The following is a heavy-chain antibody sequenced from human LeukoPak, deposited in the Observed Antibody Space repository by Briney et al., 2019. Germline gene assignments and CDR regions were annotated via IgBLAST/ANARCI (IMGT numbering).Heavy chain of an antibody. CDR3: ALGGYCSGGSCYHFDY. Sequence: ASVKVSCKASGGTFSSYAISWVRQAPGQGLEWMGRIIPILGIANYAQKFQGRVTITADKPTSTAYMELSSLRSEDTAVYYCALGGYCSGGSCYHFDYWGQGALVTVSS. V-gene: IGHV1-69*04. J-gene: IGHJ4*02. D-gene: IGHD2-15*01. CDR2: IIPILGIA. CDR1: GGTFSSYA.